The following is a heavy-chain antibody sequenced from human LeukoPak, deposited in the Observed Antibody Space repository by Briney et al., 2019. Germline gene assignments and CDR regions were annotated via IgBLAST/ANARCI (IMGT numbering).Heavy chain of an antibody. CDR3: ARYPYYDSSGYYAFDI. J-gene: IGHJ3*02. D-gene: IGHD3-22*01. CDR2: INQNGSEE. V-gene: IGHV3-7*01. CDR1: GFTFRRYW. Sequence: QPGGSLRVSCAASGFTFRRYWMSWVRQAPGKGLEWVANINQNGSEEYYVDSVKGRFTISRDNAKNSLYLQMNSLRAEDTAVYSCARYPYYDSSGYYAFDIWGQGTMVTVSS.